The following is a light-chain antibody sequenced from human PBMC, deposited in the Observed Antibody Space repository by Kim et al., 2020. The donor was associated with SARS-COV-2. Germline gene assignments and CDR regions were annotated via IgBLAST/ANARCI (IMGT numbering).Light chain of an antibody. CDR1: SSDIGAYDY. Sequence: QSALTQPPSASGSPGQSVIISCTGASSDIGAYDYVSWYQQHPGKAPKLITYEVNKRPSGVPDRFSGSKSGNTASLTVSGLRTEDEADYFCSSYAGRQSGLFGGGTKLTV. J-gene: IGLJ2*01. V-gene: IGLV2-8*01. CDR2: EVN. CDR3: SSYAGRQSGL.